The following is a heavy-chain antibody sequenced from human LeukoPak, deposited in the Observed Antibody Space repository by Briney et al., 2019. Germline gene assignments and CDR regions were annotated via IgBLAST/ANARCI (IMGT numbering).Heavy chain of an antibody. CDR3: AKQSGYADSDIDY. J-gene: IGHJ4*02. Sequence: PGGSLRLSCAASGFSVSTNYMTWVRQAPGKGLEWVSIIYSGGDTYYADSVRGRFTISRDNSKNTLFLQMNILRADDTAVYYCAKQSGYADSDIDYWGLGTLVTVSS. V-gene: IGHV3-53*01. CDR2: IYSGGDT. D-gene: IGHD5-12*01. CDR1: GFSVSTNY.